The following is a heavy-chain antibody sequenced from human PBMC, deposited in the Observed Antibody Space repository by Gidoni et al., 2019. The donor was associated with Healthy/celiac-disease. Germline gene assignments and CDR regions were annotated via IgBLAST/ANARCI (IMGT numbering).Heavy chain of an antibody. D-gene: IGHD2-15*01. CDR2: IIPILGIA. CDR1: GGTFSSYT. J-gene: IGHJ6*02. Sequence: QVQLVQSGAEVKKPGSSVKVSCKASGGTFSSYTISWVRQAPGQGLEWMGRIIPILGIANYAQKFQGRVTITADKSTSTAYMELSSLRSEDTAVYYCARDDGYCSGGSCYVYYYYGMDVWGQGTTVTVSS. CDR3: ARDDGYCSGGSCYVYYYYGMDV. V-gene: IGHV1-69*08.